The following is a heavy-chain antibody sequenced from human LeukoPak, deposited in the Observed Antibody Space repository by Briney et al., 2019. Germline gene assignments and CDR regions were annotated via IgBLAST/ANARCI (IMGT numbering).Heavy chain of an antibody. CDR2: IIPIFGTA. V-gene: IGHV1-69*05. D-gene: IGHD5-18*01. Sequence: SVKVSCKASGGTLSSYAISWVRQAPGQGLEWMGGIIPIFGTANYAQKFQGRVTITTDESTSTAYMELSSLRSEDTAVYYCARENSYGSAQAFDYWGQGTLVTVSS. CDR3: ARENSYGSAQAFDY. CDR1: GGTLSSYA. J-gene: IGHJ4*02.